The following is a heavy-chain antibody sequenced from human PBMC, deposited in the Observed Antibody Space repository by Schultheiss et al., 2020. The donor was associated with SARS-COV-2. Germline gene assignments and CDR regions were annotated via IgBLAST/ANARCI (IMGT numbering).Heavy chain of an antibody. V-gene: IGHV3-21*01. Sequence: GESLKISCAASGFTFSDYWMHWVRQVPGKGLVWVSSISSSSSYIYYADSVKGRFTISRDNAKNTVYLQLDSLRAEDTAVYYCAREEMNCGGDCFRHWGQGTLVTVSS. J-gene: IGHJ4*02. D-gene: IGHD2-21*02. CDR2: ISSSSSYI. CDR1: GFTFSDYW. CDR3: AREEMNCGGDCFRH.